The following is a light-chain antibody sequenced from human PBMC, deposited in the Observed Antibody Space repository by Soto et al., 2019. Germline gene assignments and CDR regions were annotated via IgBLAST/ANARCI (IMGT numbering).Light chain of an antibody. CDR3: QQYNNWPWT. CDR1: QSVSSS. CDR2: GVS. V-gene: IGKV3-15*01. J-gene: IGKJ1*01. Sequence: EIVMTQSPAILSVSPGDRATLSCRASQSVSSSLAWYHHKPGQAPRLLIYGVSTRATGIPARFSGSGSGTDFTLTISSLQSEDFALYYCQQYNNWPWTFGQGTKVDIK.